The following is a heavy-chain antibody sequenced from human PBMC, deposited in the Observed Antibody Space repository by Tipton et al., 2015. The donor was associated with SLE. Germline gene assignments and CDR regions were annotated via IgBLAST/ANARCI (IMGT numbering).Heavy chain of an antibody. Sequence: LRLSCAASGFSFSDYYMNWIRQAPGRGLEWVGHIHYSGSTYYNPSLRSRVTISVDTSKDQFSLKLSSVTAADTAVYYCARLPTGFPNWFDPWGQGTLVTVSS. V-gene: IGHV4-59*05. CDR1: GFSFSDYY. J-gene: IGHJ5*02. CDR3: ARLPTGFPNWFDP. D-gene: IGHD4-17*01. CDR2: IHYSGST.